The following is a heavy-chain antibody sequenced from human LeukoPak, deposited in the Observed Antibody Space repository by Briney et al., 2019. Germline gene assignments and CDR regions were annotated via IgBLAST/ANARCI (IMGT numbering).Heavy chain of an antibody. CDR1: GFTVSSNY. J-gene: IGHJ3*02. V-gene: IGHV3-66*02. D-gene: IGHD3-22*01. CDR2: IYSGGST. Sequence: GGSLRLSCAASGFTVSSNYMSWVRQAPGKGLEWVSVIYSGGSTYYADSVKGRSTISRDNSKNTLYLQMNSLRAEDTAVYYCARDTYYYDSSGYFDAFDIWGQGTMVTVSS. CDR3: ARDTYYYDSSGYFDAFDI.